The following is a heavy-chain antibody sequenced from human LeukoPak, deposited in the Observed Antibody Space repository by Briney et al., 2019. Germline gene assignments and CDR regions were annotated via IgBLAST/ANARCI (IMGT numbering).Heavy chain of an antibody. D-gene: IGHD1-14*01. CDR3: ARRHRYPGDRNWFDP. CDR1: GGSFSAHY. V-gene: IGHV4-34*01. Sequence: SETLSLTCAVYGGSFSAHYWNWIRQPPGKGLEWIGEINPSGSTNYNPSLKSRVTISLDTSKNQFSLKLSSVTAADTAVYYCARRHRYPGDRNWFDPWGQGTLVTVSS. CDR2: INPSGST. J-gene: IGHJ5*02.